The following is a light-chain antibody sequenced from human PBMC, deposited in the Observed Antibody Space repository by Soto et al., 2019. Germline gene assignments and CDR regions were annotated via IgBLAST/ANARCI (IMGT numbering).Light chain of an antibody. J-gene: IGKJ1*01. Sequence: DIQMTQSPSTLSASVGDRVTITCRASQSISSWLAWYQQKPGKAPKLLIYKASILESGVPSRFSGSGSGTEFTLTISSLQPDYFATYYCQQYNSFPPFGQGTKVEIK. CDR2: KAS. CDR3: QQYNSFPP. CDR1: QSISSW. V-gene: IGKV1-5*03.